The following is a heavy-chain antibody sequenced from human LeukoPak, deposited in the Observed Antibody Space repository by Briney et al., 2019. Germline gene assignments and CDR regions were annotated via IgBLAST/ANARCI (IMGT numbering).Heavy chain of an antibody. V-gene: IGHV4-59*02. J-gene: IGHJ5*02. CDR2: IYYTET. D-gene: IGHD1-1*01. CDR1: SGSVSNYY. CDR3: ARDKGSERSNWFDP. Sequence: PSETLSLTCTVSSGSVSNYYWSWIRQSPGKGLEWIGYIYYTETSYNPSLKSRVTISVDKSKNQFSLKLSSVTAADTAVYYCARDKGSERSNWFDPWGQGTLVTVSS.